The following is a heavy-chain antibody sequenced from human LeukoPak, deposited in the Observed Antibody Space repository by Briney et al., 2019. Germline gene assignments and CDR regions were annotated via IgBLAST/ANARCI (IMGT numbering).Heavy chain of an antibody. CDR2: MSPKSGNT. CDR1: GYTFISYD. J-gene: IGHJ6*03. D-gene: IGHD3-16*01. CDR3: ARGVGGLGNMDV. V-gene: IGHV1-8*01. Sequence: GASVTVSCKASGYTFISYDIDWVRQATGQGLEWMGWMSPKSGNTDYAQKFQGRVTMTRNTSINTAYLELSSLRSDGTAVYFCARGVGGLGNMDVWGKGTTVIISS.